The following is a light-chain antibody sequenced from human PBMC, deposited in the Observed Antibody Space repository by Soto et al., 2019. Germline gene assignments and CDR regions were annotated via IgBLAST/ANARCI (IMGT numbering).Light chain of an antibody. CDR2: AAS. CDR1: QGISNW. J-gene: IGKJ1*01. CDR3: QQANSFHRT. V-gene: IGKV1-12*01. Sequence: DIQMTQSPSSVSASVGDRVTITCRASQGISNWLAWYQQRPGKAPKLLIYAASSLESGVPSRFSGTGSVRHLTLTTSSLQPEDFATYHCQQANSFHRTVGQGPKVDIK.